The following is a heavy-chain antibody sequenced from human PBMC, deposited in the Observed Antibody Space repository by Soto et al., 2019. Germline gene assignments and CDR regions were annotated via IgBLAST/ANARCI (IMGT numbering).Heavy chain of an antibody. D-gene: IGHD5-12*01. CDR1: GFSFSAYV. Sequence: PGGSLRLSCAASGFSFSAYVMGWVRQAPGTGLDWVSIITGAGGSTYYGNSVKGRFTISRDNSKSALYLQMSSLRAEDTAIYYCVRAADMATFRHGLGVWGQGTTVTVSS. CDR3: VRAADMATFRHGLGV. CDR2: ITGAGGST. V-gene: IGHV3-23*01. J-gene: IGHJ6*02.